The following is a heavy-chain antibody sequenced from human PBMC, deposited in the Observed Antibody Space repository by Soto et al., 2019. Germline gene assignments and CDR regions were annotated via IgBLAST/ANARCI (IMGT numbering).Heavy chain of an antibody. Sequence: ALVKVSCKASGYTFTSRYMHWVRQAPGQGLEWMGWINAGNGNTKYSQKFQGRVTITRDTSASTAYMELSSLRSEDTAVYYCARSIVVVTALDYWGQGTLVTVSS. CDR2: INAGNGNT. CDR3: ARSIVVVTALDY. J-gene: IGHJ4*02. V-gene: IGHV1-3*01. CDR1: GYTFTSRY. D-gene: IGHD2-21*02.